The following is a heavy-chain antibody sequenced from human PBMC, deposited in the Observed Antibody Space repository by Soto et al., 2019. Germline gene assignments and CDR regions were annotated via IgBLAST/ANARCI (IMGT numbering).Heavy chain of an antibody. V-gene: IGHV4-34*01. D-gene: IGHD6-25*01. Sequence: PSETLSLTCAVYGGSFSGYYWSWIRQPPGKWLEWIGEINHSGSTNYNPSLKSRVTISVDTSKNQFSLKLSSVTAADTAVYYCARGQRLSGPAWAYYYYGMDVWGKGXTVTVYS. J-gene: IGHJ6*04. CDR2: INHSGST. CDR1: GGSFSGYY. CDR3: ARGQRLSGPAWAYYYYGMDV.